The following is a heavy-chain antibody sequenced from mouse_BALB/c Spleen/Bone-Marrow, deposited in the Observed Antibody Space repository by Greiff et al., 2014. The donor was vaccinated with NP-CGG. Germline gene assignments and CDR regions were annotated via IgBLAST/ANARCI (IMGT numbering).Heavy chain of an antibody. D-gene: IGHD1-1*01. J-gene: IGHJ1*01. CDR2: ISSGGSYT. V-gene: IGHV5-9-3*01. CDR1: GFTFSNYA. CDR3: ARQDYYGSSPHWYFDV. Sequence: EVKLMESGGGLVKPGGSLKLSCAASGFTFSNYAMSWVRQTPEKRLEWVATISSGGSYTYYADSVKGRFTISRDTAKNTLYLQMSSLRSEDTAIYYCARQDYYGSSPHWYFDVWGAGTTVTVSS.